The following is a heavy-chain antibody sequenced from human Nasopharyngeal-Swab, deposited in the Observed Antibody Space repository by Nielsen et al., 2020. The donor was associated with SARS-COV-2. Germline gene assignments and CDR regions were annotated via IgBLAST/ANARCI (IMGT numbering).Heavy chain of an antibody. J-gene: IGHJ4*02. CDR3: ARVRFMEQWLRNEGSFDY. D-gene: IGHD3-3*01. V-gene: IGHV1-3*01. Sequence: ASVKVSCKASGYTFTSYAMHWVRQAPGQRLEWMGWINAGNGNTKYSQKFQGRVTITRDTSASTAYMELSSLRSEDTAVYYCARVRFMEQWLRNEGSFDYWGQGTLVTVSS. CDR2: INAGNGNT. CDR1: GYTFTSYA.